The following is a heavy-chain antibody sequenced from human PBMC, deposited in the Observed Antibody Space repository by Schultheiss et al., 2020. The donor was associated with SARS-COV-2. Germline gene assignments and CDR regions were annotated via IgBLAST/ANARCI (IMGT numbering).Heavy chain of an antibody. Sequence: ASVKVSCKASGYTFSNYGISWVRQAPGLGLEWVGWISVYNGNTYSAQKFQGRVTMTTDTSTSTVYLELRSLRSDDTAVYYCARPLSGHDFWSGYVGHYYYGMDVWGQGTTVTVSS. CDR2: ISVYNGNT. D-gene: IGHD3-3*01. CDR1: GYTFSNYG. CDR3: ARPLSGHDFWSGYVGHYYYGMDV. J-gene: IGHJ6*02. V-gene: IGHV1-18*04.